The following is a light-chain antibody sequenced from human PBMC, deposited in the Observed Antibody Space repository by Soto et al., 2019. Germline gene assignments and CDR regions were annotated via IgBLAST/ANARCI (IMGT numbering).Light chain of an antibody. CDR2: DAS. Sequence: EIEVTQSPATLSLSPGERATLSCRTSQSVGSYLAWYQKKPGQAPRLLIYDASNRATGIPARFSGGGSGRDFTRIISSLEPEDFAVYYCQQRSNWPPLTFGGGTKVDI. J-gene: IGKJ4*01. V-gene: IGKV3-11*02. CDR3: QQRSNWPPLT. CDR1: QSVGSY.